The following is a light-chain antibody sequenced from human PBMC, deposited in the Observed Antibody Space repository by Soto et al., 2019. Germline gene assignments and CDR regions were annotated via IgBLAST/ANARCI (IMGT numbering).Light chain of an antibody. CDR3: QQYGSSYT. V-gene: IGKV3-20*01. CDR2: GAS. J-gene: IGKJ2*01. CDR1: QSVSSSY. Sequence: EIVVTQSPGTLSLSPGERATLSCRASQSVSSSYLAWYQQKPGQAPRLLIYGASSRATGIPGRFSGSGSETEFTLTISRLEPEDFAVYYCQQYGSSYTFGQGTKLQIK.